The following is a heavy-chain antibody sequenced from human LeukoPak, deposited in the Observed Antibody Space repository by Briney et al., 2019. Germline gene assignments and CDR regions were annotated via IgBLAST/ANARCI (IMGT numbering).Heavy chain of an antibody. D-gene: IGHD2-21*02. CDR2: ISYDGTKT. CDR3: AKDRAAGVVTTFDS. Sequence: GGSLRLSCAASGFTLSSYTVNWVRQAPGKGLEWVAQISYDGTKTYYADSVKGRFTISRDNSKNTLSLHMNSLRPEDTSLYYCAKDRAAGVVTTFDSWGQGTLVTVSS. V-gene: IGHV3-30-3*01. CDR1: GFTLSSYT. J-gene: IGHJ4*02.